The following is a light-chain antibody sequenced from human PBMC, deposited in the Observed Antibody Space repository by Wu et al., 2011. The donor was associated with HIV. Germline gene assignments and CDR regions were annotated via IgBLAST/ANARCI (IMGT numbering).Light chain of an antibody. CDR3: QQRSSWPLT. V-gene: IGKV3-11*01. CDR1: QSVNNY. J-gene: IGKJ5*01. CDR2: DAS. Sequence: SCRASQSVNNYLVWYQQKPGQAPRLLIYDASNRATGIPARFSGSGSGTDFTLTISSLEPEDFAVYFCQQRSSWPLTFGQGTRLEIK.